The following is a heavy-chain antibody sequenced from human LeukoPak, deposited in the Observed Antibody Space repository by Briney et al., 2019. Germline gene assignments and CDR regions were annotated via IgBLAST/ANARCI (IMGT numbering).Heavy chain of an antibody. CDR2: ISGSGGST. Sequence: GGSLRLSCAASGFTFSSYAMSWVRQAPGKGLEWVSAISGSGGSTYYADSVKGRFTISRDNTKNTLYLQMNSLRAEDTAVYYCAKGSIAAAGTHYYYYGMDVWGQGTTVTVSS. V-gene: IGHV3-23*01. CDR3: AKGSIAAAGTHYYYYGMDV. J-gene: IGHJ6*02. D-gene: IGHD6-13*01. CDR1: GFTFSSYA.